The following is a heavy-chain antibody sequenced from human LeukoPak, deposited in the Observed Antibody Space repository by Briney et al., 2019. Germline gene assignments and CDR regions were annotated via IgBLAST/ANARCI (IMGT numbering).Heavy chain of an antibody. J-gene: IGHJ4*02. Sequence: GASVKVSCKASGYTFTSHHINWLRQAAGQGLEWMGWMNPNSGNTVYAQKFQGRVTMTWDTSISTAYMELSSLRSEDTAVYYCAGGRPTNLGGIYWGQGTLVTVSS. CDR2: MNPNSGNT. CDR3: AGGRPTNLGGIY. CDR1: GYTFTSHH. V-gene: IGHV1-8*01. D-gene: IGHD7-27*01.